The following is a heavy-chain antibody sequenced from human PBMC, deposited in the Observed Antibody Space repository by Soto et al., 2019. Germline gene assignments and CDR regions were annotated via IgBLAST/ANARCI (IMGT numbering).Heavy chain of an antibody. V-gene: IGHV3-15*07. CDR2: IKTKTEGGPT. Sequence: EVQLVESGGGFIQPGGSLRLSCAASGLPISNAWMNWVRQAPGKGLEWVGRIKTKTEGGPTDYAAAVKGRFTVSRDDSTKTLYLQMNSLKTEDTAVYYCTTGSVEGVWGQGTTVTVSS. CDR3: TTGSVEGV. CDR1: GLPISNAW. D-gene: IGHD2-15*01. J-gene: IGHJ6*02.